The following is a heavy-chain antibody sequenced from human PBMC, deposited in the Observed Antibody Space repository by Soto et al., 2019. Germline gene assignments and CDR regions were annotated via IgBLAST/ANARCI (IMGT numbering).Heavy chain of an antibody. D-gene: IGHD2-15*01. J-gene: IGHJ4*02. V-gene: IGHV1-3*05. CDR3: ARDILFDY. Sequence: QGQLVQSGAEEKKPGASVKVSCKASEYTFTNYALHWVRQAPGQRLEWMGWINAGNGNTKYSQKFQGRVTITRDTSASTAYMELSSLRAEDTAVYYCARDILFDYWGQGTLVTVSS. CDR2: INAGNGNT. CDR1: EYTFTNYA.